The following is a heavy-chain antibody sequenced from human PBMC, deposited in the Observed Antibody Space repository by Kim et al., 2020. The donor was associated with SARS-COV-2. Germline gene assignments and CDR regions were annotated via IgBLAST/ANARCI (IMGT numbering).Heavy chain of an antibody. CDR1: GGSISSYY. CDR3: ARGGVAARFRYFDY. J-gene: IGHJ4*02. Sequence: SETLSLTCTVSGGSISSYYWSWIRQPPGKGLEWIGYIYYSGSTNYNPSLKSRVTISVDTSKNQFSLKLSSVTAADTAVYYCARGGVAARFRYFDYWGQGTLVTVSS. D-gene: IGHD6-6*01. CDR2: IYYSGST. V-gene: IGHV4-59*13.